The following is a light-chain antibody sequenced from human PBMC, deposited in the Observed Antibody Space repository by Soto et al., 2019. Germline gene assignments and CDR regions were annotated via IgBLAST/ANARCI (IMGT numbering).Light chain of an antibody. V-gene: IGKV3-11*01. CDR3: QQRFDWPKIT. Sequence: EIVMTESRATLSVSPGERATLSCMASQSMSSNLAWYQQRPGQAPRLLIHGASTRATGIPARFSGSGSGTDFTLTISSLEPEDFGVFYCQQRFDWPKITFGQGTRLEIK. CDR2: GAS. CDR1: QSMSSN. J-gene: IGKJ5*01.